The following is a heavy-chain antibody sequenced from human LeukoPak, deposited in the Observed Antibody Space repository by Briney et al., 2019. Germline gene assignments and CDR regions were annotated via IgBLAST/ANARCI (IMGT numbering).Heavy chain of an antibody. CDR2: ISGDGVST. CDR1: GLPIADLA. Sequence: GGSLRLSCVASGLPIADLAMHWVRQAPGKGLEWVSSISGDGVSTFYVDSVKGRFSISRDNSKNSMYLEMNSLRAEDTAMYYCAKESGKFDYWGEGTLVAVSS. J-gene: IGHJ4*02. CDR3: AKESGKFDY. V-gene: IGHV3-43*02.